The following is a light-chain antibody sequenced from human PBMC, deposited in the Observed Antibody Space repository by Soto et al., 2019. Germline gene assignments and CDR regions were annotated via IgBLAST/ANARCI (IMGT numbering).Light chain of an antibody. J-gene: IGKJ2*01. CDR1: QSVSSN. V-gene: IGKV3-15*01. CDR2: GAS. CDR3: QQYNNWPRT. Sequence: EIVMTQSPATLSVSPGERATLSCRASQSVSSNLAWHQQKPGQAPRRLIYGASTRATGIPARFSGSGSGTEFTLTISSLQSEDFAVYYCQQYNNWPRTFGQGTKLEIK.